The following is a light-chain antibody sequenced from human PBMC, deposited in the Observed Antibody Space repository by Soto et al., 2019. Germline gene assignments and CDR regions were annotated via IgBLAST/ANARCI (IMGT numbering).Light chain of an antibody. CDR3: QQYNDWPQ. J-gene: IGKJ1*01. V-gene: IGKV3-15*01. Sequence: EIVMTQSPANMSVSPGERATLSCRASQGVATSLSWYQQKPGQAPRLLIYGASTRATGSPTRFSGSGSGTEFTLTISSLQSEDFGVYYCQQYNDWPQIGHGTKVDIK. CDR2: GAS. CDR1: QGVATS.